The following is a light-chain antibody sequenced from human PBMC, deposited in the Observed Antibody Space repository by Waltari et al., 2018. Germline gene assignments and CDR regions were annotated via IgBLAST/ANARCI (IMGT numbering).Light chain of an antibody. J-gene: IGLJ3*02. V-gene: IGLV2-14*01. CDR1: SRDVGFYNY. Sequence: QSALTQPTSVSGSPGQSITISCTGTSRDVGFYNYVSWYQQYPGKVPQLLIYDVSDRPSGVSSRFSCSQAGNTASLTIYGLQADDEADYYSNSYTGTSSWVVGDGTKLTVL. CDR2: DVS. CDR3: NSYTGTSSWV.